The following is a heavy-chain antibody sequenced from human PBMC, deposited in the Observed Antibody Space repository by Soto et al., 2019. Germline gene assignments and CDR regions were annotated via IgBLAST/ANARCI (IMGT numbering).Heavy chain of an antibody. CDR2: ISAYSGST. D-gene: IGHD6-6*01. CDR1: GYTFTIYG. V-gene: IGHV1-18*01. CDR3: ARNWCSSSPLDY. Sequence: QVQLVQSGAEVKKPGASVMVSCKASGYTFTIYGITWVRQAPGQGLEWMGWISAYSGSTDYAQKFQGRVTLTTDTSTTTAYMELRSLRSDDTAVYYCARNWCSSSPLDYWGQGTLVTVSS. J-gene: IGHJ4*02.